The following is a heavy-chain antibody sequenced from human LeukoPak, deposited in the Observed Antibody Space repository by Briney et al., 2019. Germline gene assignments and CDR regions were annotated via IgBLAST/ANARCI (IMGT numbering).Heavy chain of an antibody. CDR2: ISYDGNNK. V-gene: IGHV3-30*18. D-gene: IGHD1-26*01. CDR1: GFTFSSHG. CDR3: AKIAFSGSYYGGFDY. J-gene: IGHJ4*02. Sequence: GGSLRLSCAASGFTFSSHGMHWVRQAPGRGLEWVAVISYDGNNKYYADSVKGRFTISRDNSKSTLYLQVNSLRAEDTAVYYCAKIAFSGSYYGGFDYWGQGTQVTVSS.